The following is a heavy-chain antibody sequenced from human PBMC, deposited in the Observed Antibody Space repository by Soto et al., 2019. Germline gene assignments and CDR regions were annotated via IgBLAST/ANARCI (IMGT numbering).Heavy chain of an antibody. J-gene: IGHJ4*02. V-gene: IGHV3-23*01. D-gene: IGHD5-12*01. CDR2: ISGSGGST. CDR1: GFTFSSYA. Sequence: GGSLRLSCGASGFTFSSYAMSWVRQAPGKGLEWVSAISGSGGSTYYADSVKGRFTISRDNSKNTLYLQMNSLRAEDTAVYYCAKDPYSGYDLAHFDYWGQGTLVTVSS. CDR3: AKDPYSGYDLAHFDY.